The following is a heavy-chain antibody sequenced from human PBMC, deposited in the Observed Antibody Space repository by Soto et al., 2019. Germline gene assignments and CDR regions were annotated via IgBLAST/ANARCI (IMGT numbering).Heavy chain of an antibody. CDR1: GGSISSSSYY. V-gene: IGHV4-39*01. CDR3: ARSKYCSGGSCYSGLNNWFDP. CDR2: IYYSGST. D-gene: IGHD2-15*01. J-gene: IGHJ5*02. Sequence: QLQLQESGPGLVKPSETLSLTCTVSGGSISSSSYYWGWIRQPPGKGLEWIGSIYYSGSTYYNPSLTSRVTISVDTSKNQFSLKLSSVTAADTAVYYCARSKYCSGGSCYSGLNNWFDPWGQGTLVTVSS.